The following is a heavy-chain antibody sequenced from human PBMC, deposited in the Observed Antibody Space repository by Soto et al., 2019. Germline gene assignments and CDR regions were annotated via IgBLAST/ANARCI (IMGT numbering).Heavy chain of an antibody. D-gene: IGHD3-10*01. CDR2: ISNDGSNE. V-gene: IGHV3-30*18. CDR1: GFAFRWFG. J-gene: IGHJ4*02. Sequence: WGSLRLSCAGSGFAFRWFGMNCVRQSPVKWLEWVARISNDGSNEYYVDSVKGRFTISRDNSKNTLYLQMDSLRAEDTAVYYCAKGEVRGIIPSYFDYWGLGTLVTVSS. CDR3: AKGEVRGIIPSYFDY.